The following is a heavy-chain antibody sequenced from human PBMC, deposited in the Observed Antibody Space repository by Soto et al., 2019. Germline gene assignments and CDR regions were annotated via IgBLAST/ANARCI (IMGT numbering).Heavy chain of an antibody. J-gene: IGHJ6*02. CDR1: GGSVSSGSYY. CDR2: IYYSGST. V-gene: IGHV4-61*01. Sequence: SETLSLTCTVSGGSVSSGSYYWSWIRQPTGKGLEWIGYIYYSGSTNYNPSLKSRVTISVDTPKNQFSLKLSSVTAADTAVYYCAVYSRYYYYGMDVWGQGTTVTVSS. CDR3: AVYSRYYYYGMDV. D-gene: IGHD2-15*01.